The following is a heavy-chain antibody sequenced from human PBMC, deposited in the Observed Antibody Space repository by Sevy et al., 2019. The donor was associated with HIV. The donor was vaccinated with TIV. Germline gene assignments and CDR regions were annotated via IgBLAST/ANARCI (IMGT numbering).Heavy chain of an antibody. Sequence: GGSLRLSCAASGFPFSSYAMDWVRQAPGKGLEWVSTISGSRETEYYADSVKGRFTISRDQSKNTVFLQMNSLRGDDTAVYYCAKRGNGWYDLDYWGRGTLVTVSS. V-gene: IGHV3-23*01. J-gene: IGHJ4*02. CDR1: GFPFSSYA. CDR3: AKRGNGWYDLDY. D-gene: IGHD6-19*01. CDR2: ISGSRETE.